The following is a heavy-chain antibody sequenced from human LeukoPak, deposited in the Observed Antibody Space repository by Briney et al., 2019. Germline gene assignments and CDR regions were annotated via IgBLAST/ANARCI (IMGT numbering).Heavy chain of an antibody. D-gene: IGHD3-22*01. CDR2: ISSSGSTI. J-gene: IGHJ4*02. Sequence: GGSLRLSCAASGFTFSSYEMNWVRQAPGKGLEWVSYISSSGSTIYYADSVKGRFTISRDNSKNTLYLQMNSLRAEDTAVYYCARVYYYDSSGFVTPYFDYWGQGTLVTVSS. V-gene: IGHV3-48*03. CDR1: GFTFSSYE. CDR3: ARVYYYDSSGFVTPYFDY.